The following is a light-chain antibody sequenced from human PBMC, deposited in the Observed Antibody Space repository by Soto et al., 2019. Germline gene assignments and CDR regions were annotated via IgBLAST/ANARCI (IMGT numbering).Light chain of an antibody. CDR2: ENN. Sequence: QSVLTQPPSVSAAPGQKVTISCSGINSNIGNNYVSWYQHLPGTAPRLLVYENNKRPSGIPDRFSGSKSGTSATLGITGLQTGDEADYYCETWDNSLSAGVFGGGTKLTV. V-gene: IGLV1-51*02. CDR1: NSNIGNNY. CDR3: ETWDNSLSAGV. J-gene: IGLJ2*01.